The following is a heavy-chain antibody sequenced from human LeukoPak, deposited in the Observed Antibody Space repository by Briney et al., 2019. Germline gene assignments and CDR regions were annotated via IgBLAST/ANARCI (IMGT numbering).Heavy chain of an antibody. CDR1: GGSISSYY. D-gene: IGHD3-10*01. J-gene: IGHJ6*02. Sequence: TSETLSLTCTVSGGSISSYYWSWIRQPPGKGLEWIGYIYYSGSTNYNPSLKSRVTISVDTSKNQFSLKPSSVTAADTAVYYCARNNYYGSGSYYNYYYYGMDVWGQGTTVTVSS. CDR3: ARNNYYGSGSYYNYYYYGMDV. CDR2: IYYSGST. V-gene: IGHV4-59*01.